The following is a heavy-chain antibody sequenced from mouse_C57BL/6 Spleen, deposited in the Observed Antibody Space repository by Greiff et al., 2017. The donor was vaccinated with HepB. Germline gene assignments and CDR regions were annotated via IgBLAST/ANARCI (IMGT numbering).Heavy chain of an antibody. CDR3: ARKGGYYGSSPFAY. D-gene: IGHD1-1*01. J-gene: IGHJ3*01. CDR2: IYPSDSET. V-gene: IGHV1-61*01. Sequence: VQLQQPGAELVRPGSSVKLSCKASGYTFTSYWMDWVKQRPGQGLEWIGNIYPSDSETHYNQKFKDKATLTVDKSSSTAYMQLSSLTSEDSAVYYCARKGGYYGSSPFAYWGQGTLVTVSA. CDR1: GYTFTSYW.